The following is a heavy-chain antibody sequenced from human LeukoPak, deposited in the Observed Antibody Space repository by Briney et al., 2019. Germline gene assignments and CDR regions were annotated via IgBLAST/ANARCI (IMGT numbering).Heavy chain of an antibody. CDR2: IYYTGSS. Sequence: GSLRLSCAAPGFTFSSYAMSWVRQAPGKGLEWIGYIYYTGSSDYNPSLKSRVTMSVDMSKNQFSLKLDSVTAADTAVYHCARLPFDTSAWYGFDYWGQGTLVTVSS. D-gene: IGHD6-19*01. CDR1: GFTFSSYA. J-gene: IGHJ4*02. V-gene: IGHV4-59*08. CDR3: ARLPFDTSAWYGFDY.